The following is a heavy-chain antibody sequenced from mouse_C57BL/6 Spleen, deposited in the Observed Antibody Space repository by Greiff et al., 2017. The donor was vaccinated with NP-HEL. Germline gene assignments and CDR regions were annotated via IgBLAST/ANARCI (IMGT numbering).Heavy chain of an antibody. J-gene: IGHJ3*01. CDR2: ISNGGGST. D-gene: IGHD4-1*01. Sequence: EVKLEESGGGLVQPGGSLKLSCAASGFTFSDYYMYWVRQTPEKRLEWVAYISNGGGSTYYPDTVKGRFTISRDNAKNTLYLQMSRLKSEDTAMYYCARHATGTSFAYWGQGTLVTVSA. CDR3: ARHATGTSFAY. CDR1: GFTFSDYY. V-gene: IGHV5-12*01.